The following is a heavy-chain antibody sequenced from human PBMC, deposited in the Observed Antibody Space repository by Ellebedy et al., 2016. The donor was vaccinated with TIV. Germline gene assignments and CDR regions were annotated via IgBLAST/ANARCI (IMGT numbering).Heavy chain of an antibody. D-gene: IGHD6-13*01. V-gene: IGHV4-61*01. J-gene: IGHJ6*03. Sequence: SETLSLTXTVSGGSISSSSYYWSWIRQPPGKGLEWIGYIYYSGSTNYNPSLKSRVTISVDTSKNQFSLKLSSVTAADTAVYYCARLSSWYLYYYYYYMDVWGKGTTVTVSS. CDR1: GGSISSSSYY. CDR3: ARLSSWYLYYYYYYMDV. CDR2: IYYSGST.